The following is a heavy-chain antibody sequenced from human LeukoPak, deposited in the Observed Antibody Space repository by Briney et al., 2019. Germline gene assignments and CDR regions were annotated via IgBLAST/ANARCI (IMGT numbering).Heavy chain of an antibody. CDR3: AREITMVRGVHIDY. D-gene: IGHD3-10*01. Sequence: SETLSLTCAVSGYSISSGYYWGWIRQPPGKGLEWIGSIYHSGSTYYNPSLKSRVTMSVDTSKNQFSLKLSSVTAADTAVYYCAREITMVRGVHIDYWGQGTLVTVSS. CDR2: IYHSGST. CDR1: GYSISSGYY. J-gene: IGHJ4*02. V-gene: IGHV4-38-2*02.